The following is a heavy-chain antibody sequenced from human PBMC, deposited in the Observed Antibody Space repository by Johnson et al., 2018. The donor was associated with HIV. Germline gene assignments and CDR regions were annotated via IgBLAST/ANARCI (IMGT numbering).Heavy chain of an antibody. Sequence: VQLVESGGGLVQPGRSLRLSCAASGFTFADSAMHWVRQAPVPRLAWVSRISWNSGCICYADSVKGRFTISRDNAKNSLYLQMNSLRAEDTAVYYCAKDKAAAGTEAFDIWDQGTMVTVSS. D-gene: IGHD6-13*01. CDR2: ISWNSGCI. V-gene: IGHV3-9*01. CDR3: AKDKAAAGTEAFDI. CDR1: GFTFADSA. J-gene: IGHJ3*02.